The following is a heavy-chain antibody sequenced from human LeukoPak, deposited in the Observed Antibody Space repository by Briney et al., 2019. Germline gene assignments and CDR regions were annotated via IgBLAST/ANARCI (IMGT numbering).Heavy chain of an antibody. D-gene: IGHD4-11*01. Sequence: PGGSLRLSCAASRFTFSTSEMNWVRQAPGKGLEWVALISYDGSNKYYADSVKGRFTISRDNSKNTLYLQMNSLGAEDTAVYYCARDSSNYGGDWFDPWGQGTLVTVSS. CDR2: ISYDGSNK. J-gene: IGHJ5*02. V-gene: IGHV3-30*04. CDR1: RFTFSTSE. CDR3: ARDSSNYGGDWFDP.